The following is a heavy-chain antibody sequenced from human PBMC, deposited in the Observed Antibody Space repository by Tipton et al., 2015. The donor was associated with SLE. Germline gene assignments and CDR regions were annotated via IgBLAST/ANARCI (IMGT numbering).Heavy chain of an antibody. CDR1: GYSISSGYY. V-gene: IGHV4-38-2*02. D-gene: IGHD1-7*01. CDR2: IYHSGST. CDR3: ARDTLFITGTLDY. J-gene: IGHJ4*02. Sequence: TLSLTCTVSGYSISSGYYWGWIRQPPGKGLEWIGSIYHSGSTYYNPSLKSRVTISVDTSKNQFSLKLSSVTAADTAVYYCARDTLFITGTLDYWGQGTLVTVSS.